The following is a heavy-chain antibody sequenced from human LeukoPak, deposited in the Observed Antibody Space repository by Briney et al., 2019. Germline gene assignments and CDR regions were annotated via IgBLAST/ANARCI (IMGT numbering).Heavy chain of an antibody. Sequence: PSETLSLTCTVSRGSISPCYWSWIRQSPGKGLEWIGYIYYIGTTNYNPSLQSRVTMSVDTSTNQFTLNLASVTAADTAVYYCARGGFESCSAGSCLLGNYWGQGILVAVTS. J-gene: IGHJ4*02. CDR2: IYYIGTT. D-gene: IGHD2-15*01. CDR1: RGSISPCY. CDR3: ARGGFESCSAGSCLLGNY. V-gene: IGHV4-59*01.